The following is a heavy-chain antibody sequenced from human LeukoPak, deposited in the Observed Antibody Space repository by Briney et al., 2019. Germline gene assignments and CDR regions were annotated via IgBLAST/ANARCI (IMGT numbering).Heavy chain of an antibody. V-gene: IGHV3-13*01. Sequence: GGSLRLSCAASGFTFSSYDMHWVRQATGKGLEWVSAIGTAGDTYYPGSVKGRFTISRENAKNSLYLQMNSLRAGDTAVYYCARHSSGWYGGGFDYWGQGTLVTVSS. J-gene: IGHJ4*02. D-gene: IGHD6-19*01. CDR1: GFTFSSYD. CDR3: ARHSSGWYGGGFDY. CDR2: IGTAGDT.